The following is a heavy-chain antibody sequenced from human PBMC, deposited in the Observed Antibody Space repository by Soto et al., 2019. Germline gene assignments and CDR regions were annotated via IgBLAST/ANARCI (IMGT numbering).Heavy chain of an antibody. J-gene: IGHJ3*02. D-gene: IGHD3-16*02. Sequence: QITLKESGPTLVNPTQTLTLTCSFSGVSLSTSRVGVAWIRQPPGKALEWLAIIYWDDDRRYSPSLKTRLAITKDTSKNQVVLTMPNLDPGDTATFYCAHIIITWAGVIALDAFDMWGQGTMVTVSS. CDR1: GVSLSTSRVG. CDR3: AHIIITWAGVIALDAFDM. CDR2: IYWDDDR. V-gene: IGHV2-5*02.